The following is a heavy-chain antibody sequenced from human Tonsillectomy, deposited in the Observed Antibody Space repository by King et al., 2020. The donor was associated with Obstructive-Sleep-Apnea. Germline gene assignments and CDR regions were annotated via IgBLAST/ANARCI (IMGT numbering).Heavy chain of an antibody. CDR1: GYSISSGYY. CDR3: AREGMIVRNYFDY. D-gene: IGHD3-22*01. J-gene: IGHJ4*02. Sequence: VQLQESGPGLVKPSETLSLTCTVSGYSISSGYYWGWIRQPPGKGLEWIGRIYHSGSTYYNPSLKSRVTISADTSKNQFSLKLSSVTAADTAVYYCAREGMIVRNYFDYWGQGTLVTVSS. V-gene: IGHV4-38-2*02. CDR2: IYHSGST.